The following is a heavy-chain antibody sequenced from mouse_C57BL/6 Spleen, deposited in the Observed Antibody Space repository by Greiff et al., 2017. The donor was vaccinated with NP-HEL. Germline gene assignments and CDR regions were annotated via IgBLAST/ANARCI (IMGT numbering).Heavy chain of an antibody. CDR2: IRSKSSNYAT. D-gene: IGHD2-4*01. Sequence: EVMLVESGGGLVQPKGSLKLSCAASGFTFNTYAMHWVRQAPGKGLEWVARIRSKSSNYATYYADSVKDRFTISRDDSQSMLYLQMNNLKTEDTAMYYCVRDRGYYDYDYYAMDYWGQGTSVTVSS. J-gene: IGHJ4*01. V-gene: IGHV10-3*01. CDR1: GFTFNTYA. CDR3: VRDRGYYDYDYYAMDY.